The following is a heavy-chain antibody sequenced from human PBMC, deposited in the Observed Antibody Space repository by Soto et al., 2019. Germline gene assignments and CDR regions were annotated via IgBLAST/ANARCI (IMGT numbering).Heavy chain of an antibody. CDR3: ARDYYDSSEGAGDAFDI. J-gene: IGHJ3*02. D-gene: IGHD3-22*01. CDR2: ISAYNGNT. CDR1: GYTFTSYG. V-gene: IGHV1-18*04. Sequence: QVQLVQSGAEVKKPGASVKVSCKASGYTFTSYGISWVRQAPGQGLEWMGWISAYNGNTNYAQKLRGRVTMTTDKSTSTDYMELRSLRSDDTAVYYCARDYYDSSEGAGDAFDIWGQGTMVTVSS.